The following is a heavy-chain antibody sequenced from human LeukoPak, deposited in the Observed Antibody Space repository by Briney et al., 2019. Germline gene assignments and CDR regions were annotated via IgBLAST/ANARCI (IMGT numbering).Heavy chain of an antibody. D-gene: IGHD6-19*01. J-gene: IGHJ6*03. V-gene: IGHV4-59*12. CDR1: GGSISSYY. CDR2: IYYSGST. Sequence: MSSEALSLTCTVSGGSISSYYWSWIRQPPGKGLEWIGYIYYSGSTNYNPSLKSRVTISVDTSKNQFSLKLSSVTAADTAVYYCAREWSYSSGWYGSYYYYYYMDVWGKGTTVTISS. CDR3: AREWSYSSGWYGSYYYYYYMDV.